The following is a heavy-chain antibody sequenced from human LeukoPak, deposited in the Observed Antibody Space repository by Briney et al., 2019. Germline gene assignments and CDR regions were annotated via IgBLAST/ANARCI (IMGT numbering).Heavy chain of an antibody. J-gene: IGHJ6*04. CDR3: VRDSSVTRMDV. CDR2: ITNDASST. Sequence: GGSLRLSCAASGFTFSSDWMHWVRQAPGEGLVWVSRITNDASSTSYADSVKGRFTISRDSAKNTLYLEMSSLRAEDTAVYYCVRDSSVTRMDVWGKGTTVTVSS. V-gene: IGHV3-74*01. CDR1: GFTFSSDW. D-gene: IGHD4-17*01.